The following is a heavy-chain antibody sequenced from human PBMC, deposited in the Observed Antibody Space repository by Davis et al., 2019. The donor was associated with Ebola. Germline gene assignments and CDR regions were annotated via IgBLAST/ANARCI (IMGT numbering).Heavy chain of an antibody. D-gene: IGHD1-26*01. V-gene: IGHV3-23*01. Sequence: GESLKISCAASGFTFSSYAMSWVRQAPGKGLEWVSAISGSGGSTYYADSVKGRFTISRDDSKNTAYLQMNSLKTEDTAVYYCTRHKAVGATTGYDYWGQGTLVTVSS. J-gene: IGHJ4*02. CDR1: GFTFSSYA. CDR3: TRHKAVGATTGYDY. CDR2: ISGSGGST.